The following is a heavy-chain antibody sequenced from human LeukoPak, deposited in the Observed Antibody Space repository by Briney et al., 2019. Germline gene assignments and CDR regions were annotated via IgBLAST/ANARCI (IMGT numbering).Heavy chain of an antibody. CDR3: TRDWEELRYFDRTAYYFDY. CDR1: GFTFGDYA. CDR2: IRSKAYGGTT. V-gene: IGHV3-49*03. D-gene: IGHD3-9*01. J-gene: IGHJ4*02. Sequence: GGSLRLSCTASGFTFGDYAMSWFRQAPGKGLEWVGFIRSKAYGGTTEYAASVKGRFTISRDDSKSIAYLQMNSLKTEDTAVYYCTRDWEELRYFDRTAYYFDYWGQGTLVTVSS.